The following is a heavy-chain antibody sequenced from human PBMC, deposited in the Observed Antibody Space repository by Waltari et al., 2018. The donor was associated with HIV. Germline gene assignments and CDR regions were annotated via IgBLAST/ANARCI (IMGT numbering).Heavy chain of an antibody. CDR2: INPNNGGT. Sequence: QVQLVQSGAEVKKPGASVKVSCRASGYTFTGYYIHWVRQAPGQGFEWLGRINPNNGGTNYAQKFQGRVTVATDTSITTAYMELSSLRSDDTALYFCARAQLVWFGELRNDIDYWGQGTLVTVSS. J-gene: IGHJ4*02. D-gene: IGHD3-10*01. CDR3: ARAQLVWFGELRNDIDY. V-gene: IGHV1-2*06. CDR1: GYTFTGYY.